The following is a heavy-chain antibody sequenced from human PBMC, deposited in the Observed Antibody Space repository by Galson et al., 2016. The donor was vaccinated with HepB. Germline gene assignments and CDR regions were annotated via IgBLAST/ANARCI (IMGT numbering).Heavy chain of an antibody. Sequence: SVKVSCKASGYTFTSYVISWVRQAPGQGLEWMGWISVYNGNTNYAQKLQGRVTMTTDTSTSTAYMQLRSLRSDDTAVYYCARVVAGTVDYWGQGTLVTVSS. CDR2: ISVYNGNT. V-gene: IGHV1-18*04. D-gene: IGHD6-19*01. J-gene: IGHJ4*02. CDR1: GYTFTSYV. CDR3: ARVVAGTVDY.